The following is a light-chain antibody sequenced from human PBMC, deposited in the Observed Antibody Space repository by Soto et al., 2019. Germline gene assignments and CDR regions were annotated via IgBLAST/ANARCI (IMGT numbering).Light chain of an antibody. J-gene: IGKJ2*01. CDR2: GAS. CDR1: QNIRSD. CDR3: QQLYTYPHT. Sequence: EIVMTQSPATLSVSPGERVTLSCRASQNIRSDLAWYQQKPGQAPRLLMYGASIRATGIPARFSGSGSGTDFTLTISSLQSEDLALYYCQQLYTYPHTFGLGTQLEI. V-gene: IGKV3-15*01.